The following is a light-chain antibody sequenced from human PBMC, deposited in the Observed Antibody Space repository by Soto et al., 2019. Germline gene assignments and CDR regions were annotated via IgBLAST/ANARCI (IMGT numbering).Light chain of an antibody. V-gene: IGKV3-20*01. Sequence: PGERATLSCRASQDVTNNYLAWYQQKPGRAPRLLIHDASIRATGIPDRFSGSGSGTDFTLTISRLETEDFAVYYCQQCSISPLTFGGGTKVDNK. CDR2: DAS. CDR1: QDVTNNY. J-gene: IGKJ4*01. CDR3: QQCSISPLT.